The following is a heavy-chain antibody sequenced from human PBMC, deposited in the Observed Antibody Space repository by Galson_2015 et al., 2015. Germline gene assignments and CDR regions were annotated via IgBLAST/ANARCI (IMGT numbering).Heavy chain of an antibody. Sequence: SLRLSCAASGFTFSSYTISWVRQAPGKGLEWVSYISSSSATIYYADSVKGRFTISRDNAKNSLDLQMNSLRDEDTAVYYCARDPWRGSYKVFYFDYWGQGTLVTVSS. V-gene: IGHV3-48*02. CDR3: ARDPWRGSYKVFYFDY. J-gene: IGHJ4*02. D-gene: IGHD1-26*01. CDR2: ISSSSATI. CDR1: GFTFSSYT.